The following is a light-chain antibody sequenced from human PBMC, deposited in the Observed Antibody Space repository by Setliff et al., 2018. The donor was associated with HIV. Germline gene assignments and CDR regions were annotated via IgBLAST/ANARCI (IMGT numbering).Light chain of an antibody. CDR3: QSYDSSLSGYV. CDR2: STN. Sequence: QSVLAQPPSASGTPGQRVTISCSGSFSSLGRNTVNWYQQLPGTAPRLLIYSTNQRPAGVPARFSGSKSGTSASLAIAGLQAEDEADYYCQSYDSSLSGYVFGTGTKVTVL. V-gene: IGLV1-44*01. CDR1: FSSLGRNT. J-gene: IGLJ1*01.